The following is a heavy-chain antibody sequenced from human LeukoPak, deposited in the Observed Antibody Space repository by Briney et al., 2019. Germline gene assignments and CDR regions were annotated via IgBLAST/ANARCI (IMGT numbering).Heavy chain of an antibody. CDR3: ARGRGERKYYFDY. D-gene: IGHD3-10*01. Sequence: TGGSLRLSCAASGFTFSSYSMNWVRQAPGKGLEWVSYISSSSSTIYYADSVKGRFTIFRDNAKNSLYLQMNSLRAEDTAVYYCARGRGERKYYFDYWGQGTLVTVSS. CDR1: GFTFSSYS. CDR2: ISSSSSTI. V-gene: IGHV3-48*01. J-gene: IGHJ4*02.